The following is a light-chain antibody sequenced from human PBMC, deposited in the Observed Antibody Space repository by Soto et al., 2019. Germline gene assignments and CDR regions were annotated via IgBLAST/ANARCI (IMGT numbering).Light chain of an antibody. Sequence: EIVLTQSPGTLSLSPGERATLSCRASQSVSSSQLAWYQQKPGQAPRLLIYDASTRATGIPDRFSGSGSGTDFTLTISRLEPEDFAVYHCQLYGNSPPWTFGQGTKVEIK. CDR1: QSVSSSQ. J-gene: IGKJ1*01. CDR2: DAS. V-gene: IGKV3-20*01. CDR3: QLYGNSPPWT.